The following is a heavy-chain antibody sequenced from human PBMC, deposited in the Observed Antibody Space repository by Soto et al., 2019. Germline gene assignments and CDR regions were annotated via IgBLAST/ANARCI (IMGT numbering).Heavy chain of an antibody. CDR2: ISAYNGNT. CDR1: GYTFTSYG. D-gene: IGHD6-19*01. J-gene: IGHJ6*02. CDR3: ARGPLYSSGGEYYYYGMDV. V-gene: IGHV1-18*04. Sequence: ASVKVSCKASGYTFTSYGISWVRQAPGQGLEWMGWISAYNGNTNYAQKLQGRVTMTTDTSTSTAYMELRSLRSDDTAVYYCARGPLYSSGGEYYYYGMDVWGQGTTVTVSS.